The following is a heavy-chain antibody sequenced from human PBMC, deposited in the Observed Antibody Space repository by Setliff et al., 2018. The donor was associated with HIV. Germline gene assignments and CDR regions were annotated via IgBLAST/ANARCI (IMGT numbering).Heavy chain of an antibody. CDR2: IKQDGSEK. D-gene: IGHD6-19*01. CDR1: GFTFSSYW. Sequence: GGSLRLSCAASGFTFSSYWMSWVRQAPGKGLEWVANIKQDGSEKYYVDSVKGRFTISRDNAKNSLYLQMNKLRAEDTAIYYCARVSSQYNTYTSGWYWGYYFDSWGQGTLVTVSS. V-gene: IGHV3-7*01. J-gene: IGHJ4*02. CDR3: ARVSSQYNTYTSGWYWGYYFDS.